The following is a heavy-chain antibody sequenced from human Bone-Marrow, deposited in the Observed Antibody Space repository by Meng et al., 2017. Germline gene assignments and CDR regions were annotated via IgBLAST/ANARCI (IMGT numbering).Heavy chain of an antibody. CDR1: GGSFSGYY. CDR2: INHSGST. CDR3: ARLAYDSSGYWFDY. V-gene: IGHV4-34*01. Sequence: GQRKQWGAGLLKPSETLSLTCAVYGGSFSGYYWSWIRQPPGKGLEWIGEINHSGSTNYNPSLKSRVTISVDTSKNQFSLKLSSVTAADTAVYYCARLAYDSSGYWFDYWGQGTLVTVSS. D-gene: IGHD3-22*01. J-gene: IGHJ4*02.